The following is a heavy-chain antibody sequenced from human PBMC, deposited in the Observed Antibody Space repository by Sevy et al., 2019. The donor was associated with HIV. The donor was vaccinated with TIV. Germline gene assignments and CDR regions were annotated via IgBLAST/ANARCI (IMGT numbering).Heavy chain of an antibody. J-gene: IGHJ3*02. CDR1: GYTFTSYY. CDR3: AREHTLTYYYDSSGHDAFDI. Sequence: ASVKVSCKASGYTFTSYYMHWVRQAPGQGLEWMGIINPSGGSTSYAQKFQGRVTMTRDTSTSTVYMELSSLRSEDTAVYYCAREHTLTYYYDSSGHDAFDIWGQGTMVTVSS. D-gene: IGHD3-22*01. CDR2: INPSGGST. V-gene: IGHV1-46*01.